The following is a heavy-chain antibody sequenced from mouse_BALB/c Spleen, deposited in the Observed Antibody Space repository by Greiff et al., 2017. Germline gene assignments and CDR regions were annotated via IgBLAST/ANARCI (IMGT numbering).Heavy chain of an antibody. J-gene: IGHJ4*01. CDR1: GYSITSDYA. V-gene: IGHV3-2*02. CDR3: ASGNYYAMDY. D-gene: IGHD2-1*01. CDR2: ISYSGST. Sequence: EVQLQQSGPGLVKPSQSLSLTCTVTGYSITSDYAWNWIRQFPGNKLEWMGYISYSGSTSYNPSLKSRISITRDTSKNQFFLQLNSVTTEDRATYYCASGNYYAMDYWGQGTSVTVSS.